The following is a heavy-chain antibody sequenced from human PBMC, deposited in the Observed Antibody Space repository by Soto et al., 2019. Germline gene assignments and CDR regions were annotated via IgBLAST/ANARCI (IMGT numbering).Heavy chain of an antibody. Sequence: VASVKVSCKAAGYIFSDYYIHWVRQAPGQGLEWMGWINPKSGASDCAQKFQGRVTMTRDTSISTVYMDLSRLRTDDTAVYYSARVRLTPGGLGIGHSCFDSWGQGTRGVVSS. CDR1: GYIFSDYY. CDR2: INPKSGAS. V-gene: IGHV1-2*02. CDR3: ARVRLTPGGLGIGHSCFDS. D-gene: IGHD6-13*01. J-gene: IGHJ5*01.